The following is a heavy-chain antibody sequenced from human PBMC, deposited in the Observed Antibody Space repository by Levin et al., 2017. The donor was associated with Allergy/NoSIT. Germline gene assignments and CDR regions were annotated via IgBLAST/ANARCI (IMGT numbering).Heavy chain of an antibody. CDR2: IYSGGST. Sequence: TGGSLRLSCAASGFTVSSNYMSWVRQAPGKGLEWVSVIYSGGSTYYADSVKGRFTISRDNSKNTLYLQMNSLRAEDTAVYYCAALPLRYFDWLLPDYYYYYMDVWGKGTTVTVSS. D-gene: IGHD3-9*01. V-gene: IGHV3-53*01. CDR1: GFTVSSNY. CDR3: AALPLRYFDWLLPDYYYYYMDV. J-gene: IGHJ6*03.